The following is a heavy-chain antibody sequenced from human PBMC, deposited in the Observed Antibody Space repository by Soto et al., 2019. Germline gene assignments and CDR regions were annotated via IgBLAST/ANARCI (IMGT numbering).Heavy chain of an antibody. D-gene: IGHD3-16*01. J-gene: IGHJ5*02. CDR3: ARVGGINWFDP. CDR1: GASVSSTYW. V-gene: IGHV4-4*02. Sequence: PSETLSLTCAVSGASVSSTYWWSWVRQPPGKGPEWIGEINHRGSANYNPSLKSRVTISVDTSKNQFSLKLSSVTAADTAVYYCARVGGINWFDPWGQGTLVT. CDR2: INHRGSA.